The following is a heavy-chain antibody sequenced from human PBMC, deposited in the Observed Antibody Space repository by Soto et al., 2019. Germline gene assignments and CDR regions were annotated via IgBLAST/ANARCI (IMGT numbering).Heavy chain of an antibody. CDR2: IYYSGST. CDR1: GGSISSGDYY. Sequence: PSETLSLTCTVSGGSISSGDYYWSWIRQPPGKGLEWIGYIYYSGSTYYNPSLKSRVTISVDTSKNQFSLKLSSVTAADTAVYYCATGEGGNVLRFFDWFFWGRGTLVTVSS. D-gene: IGHD3-9*01. V-gene: IGHV4-30-4*02. CDR3: ATGEGGNVLRFFDWFF. J-gene: IGHJ1*01.